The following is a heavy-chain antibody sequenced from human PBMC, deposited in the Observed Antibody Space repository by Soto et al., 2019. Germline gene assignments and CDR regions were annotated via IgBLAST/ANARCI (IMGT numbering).Heavy chain of an antibody. CDR1: GFTFSSYW. CDR2: IKQDGSEK. D-gene: IGHD3-3*01. CDR3: ASNQVTIFARYMDV. V-gene: IGHV3-7*01. Sequence: GGSLRLSCAASGFTFSSYWMSWVRQAPGKGLEWVANIKQDGSEKYYVDSVKGRFTISRDNAKNSLYLQMNSLRAEDTAVYYCASNQVTIFARYMDVWGKGTTVTVSS. J-gene: IGHJ6*03.